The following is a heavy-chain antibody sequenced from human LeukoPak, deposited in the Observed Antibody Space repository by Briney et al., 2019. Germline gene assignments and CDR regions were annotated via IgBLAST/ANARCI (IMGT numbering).Heavy chain of an antibody. V-gene: IGHV3-53*01. CDR1: GFSVSSNY. CDR3: AKGDSAGSSKSWFDP. J-gene: IGHJ5*02. Sequence: GGSLRLSCAASGFSVSSNYMRWVRQAPGKGLEWVSVIYSGGSTYYADSVKGRFTISRDNSKNTVYLQMNSLSAEDTAVYYCAKGDSAGSSKSWFDPWGQGTLVTVSS. CDR2: IYSGGST. D-gene: IGHD3-10*01.